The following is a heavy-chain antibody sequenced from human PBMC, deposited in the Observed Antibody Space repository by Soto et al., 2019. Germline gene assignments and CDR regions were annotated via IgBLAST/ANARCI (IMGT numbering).Heavy chain of an antibody. CDR2: GSYSGST. V-gene: IGHV4-39*01. CDR3: AREVYCSGGSCYSRFDY. Sequence: QLQLQESGPGLVKPSETLSLTCTVSGGSISSSSYYWGWIRQPPGKGLEWIGSGSYSGSTYYNPSLTSRVTISVDTSKNQFSLKLSSVTAVDTAVYYCAREVYCSGGSCYSRFDYWGQGTLVTVSS. D-gene: IGHD2-15*01. J-gene: IGHJ4*02. CDR1: GGSISSSSYY.